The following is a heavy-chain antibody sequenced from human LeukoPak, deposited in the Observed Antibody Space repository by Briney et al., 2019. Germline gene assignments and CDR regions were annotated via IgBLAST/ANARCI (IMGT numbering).Heavy chain of an antibody. J-gene: IGHJ6*02. CDR1: GFTFSNSA. CDR2: ISDNGLST. D-gene: IGHD4-11*01. V-gene: IGHV3-23*01. CDR3: AKVLQYYYRGMDV. Sequence: GGSLRLSCAASGFTFSNSAMSWVRQAPGKGLEWVSAISDNGLSTYYADSVKGRFTISRDNSKNTLYLQMNSLRAEDTALYFCAKVLQYYYRGMDVWGQGTTVIVSS.